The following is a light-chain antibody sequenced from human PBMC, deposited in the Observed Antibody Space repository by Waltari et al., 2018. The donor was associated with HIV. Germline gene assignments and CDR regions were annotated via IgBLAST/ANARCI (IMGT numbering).Light chain of an antibody. CDR2: KDT. CDR3: QSVDDGGTHVV. Sequence: SYELTQPPSVSVSPGQTAEITCSGDALPKRYSYWYRQKTGQAPVMVMYKDTKRPSGIPERFSGSTSGAKVTLTISGVRAEDEADYYYQSVDDGGTHVVFGGGTKLTVL. J-gene: IGLJ2*01. V-gene: IGLV3-25*03. CDR1: ALPKRY.